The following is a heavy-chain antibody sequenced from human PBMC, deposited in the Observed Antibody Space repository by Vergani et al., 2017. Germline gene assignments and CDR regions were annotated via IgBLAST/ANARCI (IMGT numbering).Heavy chain of an antibody. CDR1: GFTSSDYG. J-gene: IGHJ4*03. D-gene: IGHD3-10*01. Sequence: QVHLVESGGGVVQPGRSLRLSCVVSGFTSSDYGMHWVRQAPGKGLEWVAVISYDGTQKYYADSVKGRFTISRDSSKSTLYLQMNSLTTEDTAVYYCATYGCRSPGCQIWEFREWGQGTRVTVSS. CDR2: ISYDGTQK. V-gene: IGHV3-30*03. CDR3: ATYGCRSPGCQIWEFRE.